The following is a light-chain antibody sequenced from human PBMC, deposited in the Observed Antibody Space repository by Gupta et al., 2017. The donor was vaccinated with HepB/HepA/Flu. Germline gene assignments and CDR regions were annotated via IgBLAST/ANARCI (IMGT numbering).Light chain of an antibody. J-gene: IGKJ1*01. V-gene: IGKV3-20*01. CDR3: QQYAALPGA. Sequence: TLLTQSPATLASPPGERATLCCRARQYINGDFVVWYQQTPGQAPRLLLYAATRAATAVPERFSGSGAGTDFTLTISRLEPEDFAVYYWQQYAALPGAFGQGTRVEMK. CDR2: AAT. CDR1: QYINGDF.